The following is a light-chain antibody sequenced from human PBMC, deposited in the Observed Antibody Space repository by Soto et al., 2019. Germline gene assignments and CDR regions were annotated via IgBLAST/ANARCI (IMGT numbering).Light chain of an antibody. V-gene: IGLV2-23*02. CDR3: CSYAGRNTFV. J-gene: IGLJ1*01. Sequence: QSALTQSASVSGSPGQSITISCTGTSSDVGPYNLVSWYQQHPGKAPKLIIYEVSERPSGVSNRLSGSKSGNTASLTISGLQADDEADYYCCSYAGRNTFVFGLGTKVTVL. CDR2: EVS. CDR1: SSDVGPYNL.